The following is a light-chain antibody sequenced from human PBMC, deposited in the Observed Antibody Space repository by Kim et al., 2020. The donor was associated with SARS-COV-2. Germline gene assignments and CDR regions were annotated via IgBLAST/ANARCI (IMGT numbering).Light chain of an antibody. CDR2: EDN. J-gene: IGLJ2*01. CDR1: KLEDKF. V-gene: IGLV3-1*01. CDR3: QAWGTRTVV. Sequence: SYELTQPPSVSVSPGQTASITCSGDKLEDKFTYWYQQKPGQSPVLVMYEDNKRPSGIPDRFSASNSGNTATLTISGTQAVDEADYYCQAWGTRTVVFGGGTKVTVL.